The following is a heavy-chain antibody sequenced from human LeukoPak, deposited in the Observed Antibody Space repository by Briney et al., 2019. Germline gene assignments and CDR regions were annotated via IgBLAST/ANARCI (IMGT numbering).Heavy chain of an antibody. D-gene: IGHD1-26*01. J-gene: IGHJ4*02. CDR3: ARGLHNSGSHTGTDY. CDR1: GGSISSNY. V-gene: IGHV4-59*01. Sequence: SETLSLTCTVSGGSISSNYWSWIRQPPGKGLEWIGCIYYSGSTNYNPSLESRVTMSVDTSRNQFSLKVTSVTAADTAVYYCARGLHNSGSHTGTDYWGQGSLVTVSS. CDR2: IYYSGST.